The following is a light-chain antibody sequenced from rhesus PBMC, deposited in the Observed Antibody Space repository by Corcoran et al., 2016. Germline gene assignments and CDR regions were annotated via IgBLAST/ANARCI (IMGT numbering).Light chain of an antibody. CDR1: SSVSTR. Sequence: EIVLTQSPTSMAVSQGERVTISCTASSSVSTRHLHWYQQKPGCPPRLLVSRTSSLTSGVPARFSGSGSGTSYTLTISSMEAEDAANYYCQQGTNSPTFGQGTKVEIK. J-gene: IGKJ1*01. CDR2: RTS. V-gene: IGKV3-17*03. CDR3: QQGTNSPT.